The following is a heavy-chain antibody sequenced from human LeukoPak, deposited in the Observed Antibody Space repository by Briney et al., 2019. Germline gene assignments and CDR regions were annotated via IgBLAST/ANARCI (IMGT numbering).Heavy chain of an antibody. J-gene: IGHJ4*02. CDR1: GFTFDDYA. CDR3: ARVAKYYYGSETYYFFEH. D-gene: IGHD3-10*01. Sequence: GGSLRLSCAASGFTFDDYAMHWVRQAPGKGLEWVSGISWNSGSIGYADSVKGRFTISRDNAKNSLYLQMNSLRVEDTAVYYCARVAKYYYGSETYYFFEHWGQGTPVTASS. V-gene: IGHV3-9*01. CDR2: ISWNSGSI.